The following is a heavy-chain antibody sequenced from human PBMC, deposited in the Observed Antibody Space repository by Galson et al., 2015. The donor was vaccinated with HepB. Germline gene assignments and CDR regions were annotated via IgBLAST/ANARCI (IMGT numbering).Heavy chain of an antibody. V-gene: IGHV3-30*03. Sequence: SLRLSCAASGFTFSSYSMNWVRQAPGKGLEWLAVISYDGIHKNYADSVRGRFIISRDDSKNTLYLEMNSLITEDTAVYYCARDHYDSSGQLNNGPDYWGQGTLVTVSS. CDR3: ARDHYDSSGQLNNGPDY. CDR1: GFTFSSYS. J-gene: IGHJ4*02. D-gene: IGHD3-22*01. CDR2: ISYDGIHK.